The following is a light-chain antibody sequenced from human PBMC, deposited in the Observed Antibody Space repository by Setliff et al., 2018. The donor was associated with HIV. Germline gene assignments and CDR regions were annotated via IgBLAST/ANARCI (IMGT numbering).Light chain of an antibody. J-gene: IGLJ1*01. CDR3: CSNTGSNTYV. V-gene: IGLV2-23*01. CDR1: SGDVGRYNL. CDR2: HAS. Sequence: QPASVSGSPGQSITISCTGTSGDVGRYNLVSWYQQQPGKPPKLMIYHASKRPSGVSNRFSGSKSGNTASLTISGLQAEDEADYYCCSNTGSNTYVFGTGTKVTVL.